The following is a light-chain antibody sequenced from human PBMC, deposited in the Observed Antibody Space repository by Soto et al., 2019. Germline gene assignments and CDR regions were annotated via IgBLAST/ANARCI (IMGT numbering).Light chain of an antibody. CDR2: EVT. CDR3: SSYAGSKNLV. Sequence: QSALTQPPSASGSPGQSVTISCTGTSSDVGGYNYVSWYQQHPGEAPKLMIYEVTKRPSGVPDRFSGSKSGNTASLTVSGLQPEDEADYYCSSYAGSKNLVFGGGTKLTVL. V-gene: IGLV2-8*01. CDR1: SSDVGGYNY. J-gene: IGLJ2*01.